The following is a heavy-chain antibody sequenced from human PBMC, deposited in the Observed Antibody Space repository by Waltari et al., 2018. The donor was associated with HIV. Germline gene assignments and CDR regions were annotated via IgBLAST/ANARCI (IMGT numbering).Heavy chain of an antibody. Sequence: EVQLLESVGGLVQPGLSLRLSCSASGFTFSHYAMSWVRQAPGRGLEWVSSISGSSTSTYYADSVKGRFTISRDNSRNTLYLQMNSLRAEDTAVYYCAKDLAVASEDYWGQGTLVTVPS. D-gene: IGHD6-19*01. J-gene: IGHJ4*02. CDR3: AKDLAVASEDY. V-gene: IGHV3-23*01. CDR2: ISGSSTST. CDR1: GFTFSHYA.